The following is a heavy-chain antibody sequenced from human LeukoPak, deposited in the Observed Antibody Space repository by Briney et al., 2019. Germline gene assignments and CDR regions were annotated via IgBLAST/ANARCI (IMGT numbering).Heavy chain of an antibody. CDR1: AGSISSGSYY. Sequence: SETLSLTCSVSAGSISSGSYYWTWIRQPAGKGLECIGYINYSGSTYYNPSLKSRVTISVDTSKHQFSLKLSSVTGADTAVYYCARLNYYYDSNAPREWGQGTLVTVSS. D-gene: IGHD3-22*01. V-gene: IGHV4-30-4*08. CDR2: INYSGST. CDR3: ARLNYYYDSNAPRE. J-gene: IGHJ4*02.